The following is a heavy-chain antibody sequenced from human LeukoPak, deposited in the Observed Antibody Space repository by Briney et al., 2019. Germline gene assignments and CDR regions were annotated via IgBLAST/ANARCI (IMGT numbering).Heavy chain of an antibody. D-gene: IGHD5-18*01. CDR3: AKDWGYTTMVSYYFDY. CDR2: IWYDGNNK. V-gene: IGHV3-33*06. CDR1: GFTFSGYG. Sequence: LVESGGGVVQPGRSLRLSCAASGFTFSGYGMHWVRQAPDKGLEWVAVIWYDGNNKYYADSVKGRFTISRDNSKNTLYLQMNSLGVEDTAVYYCAKDWGYTTMVSYYFDYWGQGALVTVSS. J-gene: IGHJ4*02.